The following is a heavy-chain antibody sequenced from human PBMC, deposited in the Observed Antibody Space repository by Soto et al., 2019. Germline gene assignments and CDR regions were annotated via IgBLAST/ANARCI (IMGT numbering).Heavy chain of an antibody. J-gene: IGHJ4*02. V-gene: IGHV4-39*01. CDR1: GGSISSSSYY. CDR2: IYYSGST. D-gene: IGHD1-26*01. CDR3: SWESGSFNS. Sequence: SETLSLTCTVSGGSISSSSYYWGWIRQPPGKGLEWIGSIYYSGSTYYNPSLKSRVTISVDTSKNQFSLKLSSVTAADTAVYYCSWESGSFNSWGQGTLVTVSS.